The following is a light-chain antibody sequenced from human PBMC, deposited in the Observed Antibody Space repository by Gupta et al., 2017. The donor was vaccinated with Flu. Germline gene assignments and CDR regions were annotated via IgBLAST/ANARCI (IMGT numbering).Light chain of an antibody. V-gene: IGKV1-5*03. Sequence: PSTLSASVGDRVTITGRASQSIYGWLAWYQQKPGKAPKLLMYKASTLESGVTSRFSGSVSGTEFTLTISSLQPDDFATYYCQQDNSSPLTFGRGTKVEIK. CDR1: QSIYGW. CDR2: KAS. CDR3: QQDNSSPLT. J-gene: IGKJ4*01.